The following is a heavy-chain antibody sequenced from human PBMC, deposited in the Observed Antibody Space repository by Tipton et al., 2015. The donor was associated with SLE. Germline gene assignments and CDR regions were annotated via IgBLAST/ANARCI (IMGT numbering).Heavy chain of an antibody. J-gene: IGHJ4*02. D-gene: IGHD4-17*01. CDR3: ARHGGDYFDY. Sequence: TLSLTCIVSGGSISSYYWSWIRQPPGKGLEWIGYIYTSGSTNYNPSLKSRVTISVDTSKNQFSLKLSSVTAADTAVYYCARHGGDYFDYWGQGTLVNVSS. V-gene: IGHV4-4*09. CDR2: IYTSGST. CDR1: GGSISSYY.